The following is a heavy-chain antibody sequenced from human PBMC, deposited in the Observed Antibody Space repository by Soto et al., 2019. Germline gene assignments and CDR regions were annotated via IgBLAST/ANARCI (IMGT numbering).Heavy chain of an antibody. V-gene: IGHV3-21*01. CDR1: GFTFTRYT. D-gene: IGHD2-21*01. J-gene: IGHJ2*01. CDR2: ISGGTSYI. Sequence: EVQLVESGGGLVKPGGSLRLSCAASGFTFTRYTITWVRQAPGKGLDWVSSISGGTSYIHYGDSVKGRFTLSRDNAKNSLYLQMNSLRPEDTAVYYCARGAARGGSHCGGDCYGSRHFDLWGRGTLVTVSS. CDR3: ARGAARGGSHCGGDCYGSRHFDL.